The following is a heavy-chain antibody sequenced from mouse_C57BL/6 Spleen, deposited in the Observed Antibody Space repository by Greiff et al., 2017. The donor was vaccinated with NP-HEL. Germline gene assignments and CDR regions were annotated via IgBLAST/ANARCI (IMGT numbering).Heavy chain of an antibody. CDR1: GYTFTSYW. CDR3: ARRDDYFDY. Sequence: QVQLQQSGAELAKPGASVKLSCKASGYTFTSYWMHWVKQRPGQGLEWIGYINPSSGYTKYNQKFKDKAPLTADKSSSTAYMQLSSLTYEDSAVYYCARRDDYFDYWGQGTTLTVSS. CDR2: INPSSGYT. V-gene: IGHV1-7*01. J-gene: IGHJ2*01.